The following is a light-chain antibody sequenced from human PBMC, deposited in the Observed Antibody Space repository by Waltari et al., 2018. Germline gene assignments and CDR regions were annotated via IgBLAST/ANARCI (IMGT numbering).Light chain of an antibody. Sequence: GDRVTITCRTSQSISSYLNWYQQRPGKAPKLLIYAASSLQSGFPSRFSGSGSGTDFTLTISSLQPADFATYYCQQSYSTLYTFGQGTKLEIK. V-gene: IGKV1-39*01. CDR3: QQSYSTLYT. J-gene: IGKJ2*01. CDR2: AAS. CDR1: QSISSY.